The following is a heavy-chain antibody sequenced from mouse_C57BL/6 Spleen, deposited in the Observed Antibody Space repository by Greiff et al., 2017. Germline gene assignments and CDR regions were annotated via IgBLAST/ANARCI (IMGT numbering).Heavy chain of an antibody. J-gene: IGHJ3*01. CDR1: GYTFTSYW. CDR3: ARSYYGYDEAY. D-gene: IGHD2-2*01. CDR2: IHHNSGST. V-gene: IGHV1-64*01. Sequence: QVQLQQPGAELVKPGASVKLSCKASGYTFTSYWMHWVKQRPGQGLEWIGMIHHNSGSTNYNEKFKSKGTLTVDKSSSTAYMQLSSLKSEDSTDYYCARSYYGYDEAYWGQGTLVTVSA.